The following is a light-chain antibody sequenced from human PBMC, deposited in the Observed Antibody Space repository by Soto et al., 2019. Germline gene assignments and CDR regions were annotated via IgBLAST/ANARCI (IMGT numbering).Light chain of an antibody. CDR2: KVS. CDR1: QSLVYSDGDTY. Sequence: DVVMTQSPLSLPVTLGQPASISCRSSQSLVYSDGDTYLNWFQQRPGQSPRRLIYKVSSRDSGVPDRFGGSGSGTDFTLKISRVEAEDVGVYYCMQGTHWPLTFGQGTKLEI. CDR3: MQGTHWPLT. J-gene: IGKJ2*01. V-gene: IGKV2-30*01.